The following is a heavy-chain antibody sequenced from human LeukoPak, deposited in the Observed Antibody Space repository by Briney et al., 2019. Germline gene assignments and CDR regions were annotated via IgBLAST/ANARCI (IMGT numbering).Heavy chain of an antibody. V-gene: IGHV3-7*03. CDR3: AKDVGSGYYGYMDV. J-gene: IGHJ6*03. CDR1: GFTFSSYW. Sequence: GGSLRLSCAASGFTFSSYWMSWVRQAQGKGLEWVANIKQDGSEKYYVDSVKGRFTISRDNAKNSLYLQMNSLRAEDTAVYYCAKDVGSGYYGYMDVWGKGTTVTVSS. D-gene: IGHD3-22*01. CDR2: IKQDGSEK.